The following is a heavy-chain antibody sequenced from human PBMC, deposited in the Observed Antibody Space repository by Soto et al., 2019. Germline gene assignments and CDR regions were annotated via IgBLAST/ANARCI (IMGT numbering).Heavy chain of an antibody. V-gene: IGHV3-23*01. D-gene: IGHD2-2*01. CDR2: ISGSGGST. Sequence: GGSLRLSCAASGFTFSSYAMSWVRQAPGKGLEWVSAISGSGGSTYYADSVKGRFTISRDNSKNTLYLQMNSLRAEDTAVYYCAKGRGSSTSGCSDYWGQGTLVTVSS. CDR1: GFTFSSYA. CDR3: AKGRGSSTSGCSDY. J-gene: IGHJ4*02.